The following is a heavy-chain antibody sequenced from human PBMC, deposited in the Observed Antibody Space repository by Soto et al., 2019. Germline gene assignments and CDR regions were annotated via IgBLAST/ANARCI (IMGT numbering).Heavy chain of an antibody. CDR2: IYYSGST. V-gene: IGHV4-61*01. J-gene: IGHJ4*02. Sequence: SETLSLTCTVSGGSVSSGRFYCSWIRQPPGKGLEWIGYIYYSGSTKYNPSLTSRVTISVDTAKNQFSLKLTSVTAADTAVYYCARSGSGSGWLGGQGTMVTVSS. D-gene: IGHD6-19*01. CDR1: GGSVSSGRFY. CDR3: ARSGSGSGWL.